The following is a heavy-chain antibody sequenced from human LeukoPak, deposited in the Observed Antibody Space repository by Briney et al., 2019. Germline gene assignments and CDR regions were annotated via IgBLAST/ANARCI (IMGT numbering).Heavy chain of an antibody. CDR3: ARRAATVVTHDAFDI. V-gene: IGHV4-59*08. Sequence: SETLSLTCTVSGGSINSYYWSWIRQPPGKGLEWIGYISYSGRTSYNPSLKSRVTISVDTSKNHFPLKLSSVTAADTAVYYCARRAATVVTHDAFDIWGQGTMVTVSS. CDR2: ISYSGRT. CDR1: GGSINSYY. D-gene: IGHD4-23*01. J-gene: IGHJ3*02.